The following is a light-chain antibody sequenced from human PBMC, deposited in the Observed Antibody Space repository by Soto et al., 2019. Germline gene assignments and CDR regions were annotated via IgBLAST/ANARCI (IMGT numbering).Light chain of an antibody. CDR2: GAS. V-gene: IGKV3-20*01. CDR3: QQYGSSPPNT. J-gene: IGKJ4*01. CDR1: QSVSSSY. Sequence: IVLTQSPGTLSLSTGERATLSCRASQSVSSSYLAWYQQKPGQAPRLLIYGASSRATGIPDRFSGSGSGTDFTLTISRLEPEEFAVYYCQQYGSSPPNTFGGGTKVEIK.